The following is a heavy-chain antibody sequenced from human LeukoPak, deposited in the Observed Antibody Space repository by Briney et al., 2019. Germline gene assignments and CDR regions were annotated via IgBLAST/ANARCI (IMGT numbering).Heavy chain of an antibody. CDR3: ARGLGIQAFDI. Sequence: GGSLRLSCAASGFTFSSYSMNWVRQAPGKGLEWVSYISSSSSTIYYADSVKGRFTISRDNAKNSLYLQMNSLRAEDTAVFYCARGLGIQAFDIWGQGTMVTVSS. J-gene: IGHJ3*02. V-gene: IGHV3-48*01. CDR1: GFTFSSYS. D-gene: IGHD5-18*01. CDR2: ISSSSSTI.